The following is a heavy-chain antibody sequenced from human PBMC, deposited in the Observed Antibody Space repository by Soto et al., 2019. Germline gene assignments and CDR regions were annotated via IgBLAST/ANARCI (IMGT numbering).Heavy chain of an antibody. CDR1: GYTFTSYY. V-gene: IGHV1-46*03. CDR2: INPSGGST. D-gene: IGHD1-26*01. J-gene: IGHJ6*03. Sequence: GASVKVSCKASGYTFTSYYMHWVRQAPGQGLEWMGIINPSGGSTSYAQKFQGRVTMTRDTSTSTVYMELSSLRSEDTAVYYCARASGTATNYYHLAVWGKGTTVTVSS. CDR3: ARASGTATNYYHLAV.